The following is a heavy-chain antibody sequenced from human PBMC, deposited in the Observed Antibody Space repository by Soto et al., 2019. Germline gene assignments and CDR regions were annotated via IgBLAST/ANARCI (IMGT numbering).Heavy chain of an antibody. Sequence: GGSLRLSCAASGFTFSSHGMHWVRQAPGKGLEWVAVIWYDGSNRNYADSVKGRFTISRDNSKNTLYLQMNSLRAEDTAVYNCARDRDNGLDYWGQGTLVTVSS. CDR2: IWYDGSNR. J-gene: IGHJ4*02. D-gene: IGHD2-8*01. V-gene: IGHV3-33*01. CDR3: ARDRDNGLDY. CDR1: GFTFSSHG.